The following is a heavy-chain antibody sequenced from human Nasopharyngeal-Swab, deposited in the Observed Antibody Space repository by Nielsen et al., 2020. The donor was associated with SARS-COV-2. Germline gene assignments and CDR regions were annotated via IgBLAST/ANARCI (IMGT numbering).Heavy chain of an antibody. CDR2: ISSSGSTI. D-gene: IGHD3-22*01. CDR3: ARVGLHYYDSSGPFDY. J-gene: IGHJ4*02. V-gene: IGHV3-48*03. Sequence: GGSLRLSCAASGFTFSSYEMNWVRPAPGKGLEWVSYISSSGSTIYYADSVKGRFTISRDNAKNSLYLQMNSLRAEDTAVYYCARVGLHYYDSSGPFDYWGQGTLVTVSS. CDR1: GFTFSSYE.